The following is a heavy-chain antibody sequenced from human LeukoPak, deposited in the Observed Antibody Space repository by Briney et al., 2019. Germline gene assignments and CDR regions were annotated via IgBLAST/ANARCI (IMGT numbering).Heavy chain of an antibody. CDR2: ISGSGGST. J-gene: IGHJ4*02. CDR3: AKSRLAVTAFDY. D-gene: IGHD1-14*01. V-gene: IGHV3-23*01. Sequence: GGSLRLSYAASGFTFSSYAINWVRQAPGRGLEWVSTISGSGGSTYYADSVKGRFTFSRDNSKNTLYLQMNSLRTEDTAIYYCAKSRLAVTAFDYWGQGTLVTVSS. CDR1: GFTFSSYA.